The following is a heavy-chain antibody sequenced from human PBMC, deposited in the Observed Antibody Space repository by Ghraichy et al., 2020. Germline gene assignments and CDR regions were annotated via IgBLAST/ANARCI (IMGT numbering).Heavy chain of an antibody. V-gene: IGHV3-64D*09. CDR1: GFTFSSYT. CDR3: VVQYFYGSIGGD. Sequence: GGSLRLSCSASGFTFSSYTMNWVRQAPGKGLEYVSAISSNACSTYYADSLRGRFTVSRDNSRNTLYLQMSSLRAEDTAVYYCVVQYFYGSIGGDSGQGTLVTVSS. CDR2: ISSNACST. J-gene: IGHJ4*02. D-gene: IGHD3-10*01.